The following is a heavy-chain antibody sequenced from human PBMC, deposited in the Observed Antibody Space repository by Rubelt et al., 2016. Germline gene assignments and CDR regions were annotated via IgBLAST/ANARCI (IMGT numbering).Heavy chain of an antibody. Sequence: QVQLRESGPGLVKPSETLSLVCTVSGGSISSVSFFWGWIRQAPGKGLEWIGRLNNDGSIFYNSSFRSRVTISADTSKNHFSLKLTSVTAADTAVYFCARHRIIRDMTLGGWFDPWGQGTLATVSS. V-gene: IGHV4-39*01. CDR1: GGSISSVSFF. D-gene: IGHD3-16*01. CDR3: ARHRIIRDMTLGGWFDP. J-gene: IGHJ5*02. CDR2: LNNDGSI.